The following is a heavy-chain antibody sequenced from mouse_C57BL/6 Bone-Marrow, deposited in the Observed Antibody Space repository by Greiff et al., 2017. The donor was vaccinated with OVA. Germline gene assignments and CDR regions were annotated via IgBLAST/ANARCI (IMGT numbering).Heavy chain of an antibody. CDR3: ARTHYYGSPYYFDY. CDR2: INPNNGGT. J-gene: IGHJ2*01. CDR1: GYTFTDYY. V-gene: IGHV1-26*01. D-gene: IGHD1-1*01. Sequence: EVQLQQSGPELVKPGASVKISCKASGYTFTDYYMNWVKQSHGKSLEWIGDINPNNGGTSYNQKFKGKATLTVDKSSSTAYMELRSLTSEDSAVYYCARTHYYGSPYYFDYWGQGTTLTVSS.